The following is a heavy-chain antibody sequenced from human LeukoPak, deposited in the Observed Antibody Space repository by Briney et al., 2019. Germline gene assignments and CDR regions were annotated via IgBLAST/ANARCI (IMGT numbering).Heavy chain of an antibody. Sequence: ASVKVSCKASGYTFTSYDINWVRQAPGQGLEWMGIINPSGGSTSYAQKFQGRVTMTRDTSTSTVYMELSSLRSEDTAVYYCARDPGREYDVDTAMGSPPDWYFDLWGRGTLVTVSS. D-gene: IGHD5-18*01. CDR1: GYTFTSYD. CDR3: ARDPGREYDVDTAMGSPPDWYFDL. J-gene: IGHJ2*01. V-gene: IGHV1-46*01. CDR2: INPSGGST.